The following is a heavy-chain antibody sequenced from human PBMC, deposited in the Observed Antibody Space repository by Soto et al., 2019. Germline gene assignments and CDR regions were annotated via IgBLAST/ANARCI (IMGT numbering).Heavy chain of an antibody. D-gene: IGHD4-4*01. CDR3: ASGEATVTTSYYYGMDV. Sequence: GASVKVSCKASGGTFSSYAISWVRQAPGQGLEWMGGIIPIFGTANYAQKFQGRVTITADKSTSTAYMELSSLRSEDTAVYYCASGEATVTTSYYYGMDVWGQGTTVIVSS. J-gene: IGHJ6*02. CDR2: IIPIFGTA. V-gene: IGHV1-69*06. CDR1: GGTFSSYA.